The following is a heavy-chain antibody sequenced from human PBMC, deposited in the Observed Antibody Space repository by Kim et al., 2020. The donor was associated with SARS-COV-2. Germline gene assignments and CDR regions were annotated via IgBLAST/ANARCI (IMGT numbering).Heavy chain of an antibody. D-gene: IGHD6-25*01. Sequence: ASVKVSCKASGYTFTSYDINWVRQATGQGLEWMGWMNPNSANTGYAQKFQGRVTMTRNTSISTAYMELSSLRVEDTAVYYCARVRAWSGYEPYYFDYWGQGPLVTVSS. CDR1: GYTFTSYD. CDR2: MNPNSANT. V-gene: IGHV1-8*01. CDR3: ARVRAWSGYEPYYFDY. J-gene: IGHJ4*02.